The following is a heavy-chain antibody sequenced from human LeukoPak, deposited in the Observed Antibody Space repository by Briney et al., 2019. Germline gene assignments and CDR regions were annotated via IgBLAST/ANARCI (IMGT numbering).Heavy chain of an antibody. V-gene: IGHV1-69*13. CDR3: ARGRWRDYYASRALDYFDY. CDR1: GGTFSSDA. CDR2: IIPIFGTA. J-gene: IGHJ4*02. Sequence: SVKVSFKASGGTFSSDAISWGRQSPGQGLEWMGGIIPIFGTANYSQKFHGRVTITVDESTSTAYMELSSLRSEDTAVYYCARGRWRDYYASRALDYFDYWGQGTLVTVSS. D-gene: IGHD3-22*01.